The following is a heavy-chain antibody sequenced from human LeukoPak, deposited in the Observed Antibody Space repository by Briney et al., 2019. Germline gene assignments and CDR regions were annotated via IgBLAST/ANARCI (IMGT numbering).Heavy chain of an antibody. CDR2: INHSGST. D-gene: IGHD6-13*01. Sequence: SETLSLTCAVYGGSFSGYYWSWIRQPPGKWLEWIGEINHSGSTNYNPSLKSRVTISVDTSKNQFSLKLSSVTAADTAVYYCARRSWLYYYYYMDVWGKGTTVTISS. CDR1: GGSFSGYY. CDR3: ARRSWLYYYYYMDV. J-gene: IGHJ6*03. V-gene: IGHV4-34*01.